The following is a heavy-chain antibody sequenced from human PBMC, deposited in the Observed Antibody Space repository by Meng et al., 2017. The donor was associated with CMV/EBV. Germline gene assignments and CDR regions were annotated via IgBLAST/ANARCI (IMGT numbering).Heavy chain of an antibody. V-gene: IGHV3-23*01. D-gene: IGHD2-2*01. J-gene: IGHJ6*02. CDR2: ISGIGGRT. Sequence: GGSLRLSCAASGFTFSSYAMSWVRQAPGKGREWVSAISGIGGRTYYADSVKGRFTISRDKSKNTLYLQMNSLRAEDTAVYYCAREGEDIVVVPAATPDYYGMDVWGQGTTVTVSS. CDR1: GFTFSSYA. CDR3: AREGEDIVVVPAATPDYYGMDV.